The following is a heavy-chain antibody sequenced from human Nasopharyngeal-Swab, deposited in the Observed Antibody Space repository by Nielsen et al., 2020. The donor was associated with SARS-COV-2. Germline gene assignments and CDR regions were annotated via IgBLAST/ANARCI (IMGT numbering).Heavy chain of an antibody. Sequence: SQTLSLTCAISGDSFPSNSAAWKWIRQSPSRGLEWLGRTYYRSKWYNDYAVSVKSRITINPDTSKNQFSLQLNSVTPEDTAVYYCARHHSSSWGDWFDPWGQGTLVTVSS. D-gene: IGHD6-13*01. CDR1: GDSFPSNSAA. CDR2: TYYRSKWYN. CDR3: ARHHSSSWGDWFDP. J-gene: IGHJ5*02. V-gene: IGHV6-1*01.